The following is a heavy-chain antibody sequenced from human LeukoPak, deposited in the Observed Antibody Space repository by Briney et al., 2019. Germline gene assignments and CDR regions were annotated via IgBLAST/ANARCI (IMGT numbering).Heavy chain of an antibody. V-gene: IGHV3-23*01. CDR3: ARAHRVVVPAAIDYFDY. Sequence: PGGSLRLSCAASGFTFSSYAMSWVRQAPGKGLEWVSAISGSGGSTYYADSVKGRFTISRDNSKNTLYLQMNSLRAEDTAVYYCARAHRVVVPAAIDYFDYWGQGTLVTVSS. D-gene: IGHD2-2*01. CDR2: ISGSGGST. CDR1: GFTFSSYA. J-gene: IGHJ4*02.